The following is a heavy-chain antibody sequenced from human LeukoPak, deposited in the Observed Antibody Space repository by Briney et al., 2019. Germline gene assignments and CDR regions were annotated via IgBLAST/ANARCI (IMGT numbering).Heavy chain of an antibody. V-gene: IGHV1-2*02. Sequence: ASVKVSCKASGDTFTGYYMHWVRQAPGQGLEWMGWINPNSGGTNYAQKFQGRVTMTRDTSISTAYMELSRLRSDDTAVYYCARVRYCSSTSCYDYYYGMDVWGQGTTVTVSS. CDR1: GDTFTGYY. J-gene: IGHJ6*02. D-gene: IGHD2-2*01. CDR3: ARVRYCSSTSCYDYYYGMDV. CDR2: INPNSGGT.